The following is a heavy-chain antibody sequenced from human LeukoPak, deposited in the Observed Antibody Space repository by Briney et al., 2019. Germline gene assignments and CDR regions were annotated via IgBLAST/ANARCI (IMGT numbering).Heavy chain of an antibody. V-gene: IGHV1-8*01. Sequence: ASVKVSCKASGYTFTSYDINWVRQATGQGLEWMGWMNPNSGNTGYAQKFQGRVTMTRNTSISTAYVELSSLRSEDTAVYYCARERSIAVAALDYWGQGTLVTVSS. CDR1: GYTFTSYD. CDR3: ARERSIAVAALDY. CDR2: MNPNSGNT. J-gene: IGHJ4*02. D-gene: IGHD6-19*01.